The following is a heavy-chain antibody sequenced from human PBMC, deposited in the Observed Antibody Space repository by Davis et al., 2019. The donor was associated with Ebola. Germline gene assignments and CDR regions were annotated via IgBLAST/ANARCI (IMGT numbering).Heavy chain of an antibody. Sequence: ASVKVSCKASGYTFTSYDINWVRQATGQGLEWMGWMNPNSGNTGYAQKFQGRVTMTRNTSISTAYMELSSLRSEDTAVYYCARGGWSHKYYYDSSGYYGYWGQGTLVTVSS. J-gene: IGHJ4*02. CDR1: GYTFTSYD. D-gene: IGHD3-22*01. CDR2: MNPNSGNT. CDR3: ARGGWSHKYYYDSSGYYGY. V-gene: IGHV1-8*01.